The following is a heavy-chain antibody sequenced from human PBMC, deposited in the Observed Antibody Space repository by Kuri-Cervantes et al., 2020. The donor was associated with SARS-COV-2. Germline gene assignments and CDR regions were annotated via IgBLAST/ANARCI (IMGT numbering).Heavy chain of an antibody. Sequence: GGSLRLSCAASGFTFSSYAMSWVRQAPGKGLEWVSAISGSGGSTYHADSVKGRFTISRDNSKNTLYLQMNSLRAEDTAVYYCAKDTFNSGYAQWDYFDYWGQGTLVTVSS. CDR2: ISGSGGST. CDR3: AKDTFNSGYAQWDYFDY. J-gene: IGHJ4*02. V-gene: IGHV3-23*01. D-gene: IGHD5-12*01. CDR1: GFTFSSYA.